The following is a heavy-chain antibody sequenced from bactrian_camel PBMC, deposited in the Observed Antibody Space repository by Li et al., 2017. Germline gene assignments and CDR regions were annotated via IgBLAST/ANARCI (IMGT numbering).Heavy chain of an antibody. Sequence: VQLVESGGGSVRPGGHLTLSCAATGDTASIYQMAWFRQPPGKEREGVASIGTNAGDTRIADPVKGRFSISQDKAKKTVYLQMNNLKPDDTSMYYCAAETTKHCRLLFGYWAQGTQVTVS. V-gene: IGHV3S6*01. CDR1: GDTASIYQ. CDR2: IGTNAGDT. J-gene: IGHJ6*01. CDR3: AAETTKHCRLLFGY.